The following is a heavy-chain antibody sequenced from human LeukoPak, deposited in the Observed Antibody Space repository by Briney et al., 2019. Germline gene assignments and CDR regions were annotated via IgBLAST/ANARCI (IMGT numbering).Heavy chain of an antibody. Sequence: GSLRLSCAASGFTFSSFAMSWVRQAPGKGLEWVSGISGSGGTTYYADSVKGRFTISRDNSKNTLYVQMNSLRDEDTATYYCAKDRNPHRVAGANLLDYWGQATLVIVSS. V-gene: IGHV3-23*01. CDR1: GFTFSSFA. CDR2: ISGSGGTT. J-gene: IGHJ4*02. D-gene: IGHD6-19*01. CDR3: AKDRNPHRVAGANLLDY.